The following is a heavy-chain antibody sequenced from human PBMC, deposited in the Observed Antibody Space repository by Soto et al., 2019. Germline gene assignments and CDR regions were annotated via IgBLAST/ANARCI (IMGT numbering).Heavy chain of an antibody. D-gene: IGHD3-10*01. V-gene: IGHV2-5*02. CDR1: GFSLTTSGVG. CDR2: IYWDDDK. CDR3: AHHPYYGLGSYSFDY. Sequence: QITLKESGPTLVRPTQTLTLTCTFSGFSLTTSGVGVGWIRQPPGKALEWLAVIYWDDDKRYSSSLKSRLTITKDTSKNPVVLTMTNMDPVDTAKYYCAHHPYYGLGSYSFDYWGQGTLVTVSS. J-gene: IGHJ4*02.